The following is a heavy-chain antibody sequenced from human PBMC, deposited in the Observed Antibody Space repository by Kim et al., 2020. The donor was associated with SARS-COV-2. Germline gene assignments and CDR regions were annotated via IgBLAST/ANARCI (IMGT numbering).Heavy chain of an antibody. Sequence: GGSLRLSCAASGFTFINYAMTWVRQAPGKGLEWVSSISNSGGTTYYADSVKGRFTISRDNSKNTLYLQMNSLSGEDTAIYYCAKDLGGYSDIFGGSDYWG. CDR3: AKDLGGYSDIFGGSDY. D-gene: IGHD3-9*01. J-gene: IGHJ4*01. CDR2: ISNSGGTT. CDR1: GFTFINYA. V-gene: IGHV3-23*01.